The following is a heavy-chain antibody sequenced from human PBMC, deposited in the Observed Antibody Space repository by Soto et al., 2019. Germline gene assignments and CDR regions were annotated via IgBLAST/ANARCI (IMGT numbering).Heavy chain of an antibody. D-gene: IGHD6-19*01. CDR2: ISYDGRNK. V-gene: IGHV3-30*18. J-gene: IGHJ6*02. Sequence: PGGTLRPSCAASVFPFSSDRMHWVRQAPGKGLERVAVISYDGRNKYYADSVTGRFNVSRDNSKNTLYLQMNSLRAEDTAVYYCAKEIRYSSGWYHYYYGMDVWGQGTTDTAS. CDR1: VFPFSSDR. CDR3: AKEIRYSSGWYHYYYGMDV.